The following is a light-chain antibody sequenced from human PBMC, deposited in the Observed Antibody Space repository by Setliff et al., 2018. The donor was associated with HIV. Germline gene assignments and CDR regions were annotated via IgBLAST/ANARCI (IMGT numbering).Light chain of an antibody. CDR1: SSDIGSYNY. V-gene: IGLV2-14*03. CDR2: DVS. Sequence: ALTQPASVSGSPGQSITISCTGSSSDIGSYNYVSWYQQHPGKAPKLMIYDVSVRPSGVSNRFSGSKSGNTASLTISGLQAEDEADYHCSAYSSSSTLVLFGGGTKVTVL. CDR3: SAYSSSSTLVL. J-gene: IGLJ2*01.